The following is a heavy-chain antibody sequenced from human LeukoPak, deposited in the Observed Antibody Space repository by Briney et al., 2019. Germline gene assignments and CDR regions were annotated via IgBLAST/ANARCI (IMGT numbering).Heavy chain of an antibody. CDR1: GGSISSHY. D-gene: IGHD2-2*01. Sequence: SETLFLTCTVSGGSISSHYWSWIRQPPGKGLEWIGYIFYSGNTNYNPSLKSRVTISVDTSKNQFSLMLSSVTAADTAVYYSAREGYCSSTSCRENYMDVWGKGTTVTVSS. J-gene: IGHJ6*03. V-gene: IGHV4-59*11. CDR3: AREGYCSSTSCRENYMDV. CDR2: IFYSGNT.